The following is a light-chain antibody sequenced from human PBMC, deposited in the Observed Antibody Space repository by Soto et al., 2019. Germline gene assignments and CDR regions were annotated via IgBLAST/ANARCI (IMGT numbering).Light chain of an antibody. CDR1: QSVSNSS. CDR3: QVYGNSPMYT. J-gene: IGKJ2*01. V-gene: IGKV3-20*01. CDR2: AAS. Sequence: EIVLTQSPGTLSLSPGERATFSCRASQSVSNSSLAWYHQKPGQAPRLLLFAASRRATGIPDTVSGSGSGTDFTLTISRLEPEDFAVYYCQVYGNSPMYTFGQGNRLEIK.